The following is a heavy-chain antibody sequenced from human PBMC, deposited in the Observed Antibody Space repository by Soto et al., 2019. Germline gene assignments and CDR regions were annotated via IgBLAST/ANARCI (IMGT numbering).Heavy chain of an antibody. Sequence: SETLSLTCTVSGGSISSYYWSWIRQPPGKGLEWIGYIYYSGSTNYNPSLKSRVTISVDTSKNQFSLKLSSVTAADTAVYYCAREITIFGVVRPSYFDYWGQGTLVPVSS. D-gene: IGHD3-3*01. CDR2: IYYSGST. J-gene: IGHJ4*02. V-gene: IGHV4-59*01. CDR1: GGSISSYY. CDR3: AREITIFGVVRPSYFDY.